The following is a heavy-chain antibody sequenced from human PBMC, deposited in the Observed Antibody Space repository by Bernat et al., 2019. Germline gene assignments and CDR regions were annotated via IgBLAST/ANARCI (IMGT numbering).Heavy chain of an antibody. CDR3: TTDPGYSYGDGYYFDY. CDR2: IKSKTDGGTT. V-gene: IGHV3-15*01. Sequence: EVQLVESGGGLVKPGGSLRLSCAASGFTFSNAWMSWVHQAPGKGLEWVGRIKSKTDGGTTDYAAPVKGRFTISRDDSKNTLYLQMNSLKTEDTAVYYCTTDPGYSYGDGYYFDYWGQGTLVTVSS. J-gene: IGHJ4*02. D-gene: IGHD5-18*01. CDR1: GFTFSNAW.